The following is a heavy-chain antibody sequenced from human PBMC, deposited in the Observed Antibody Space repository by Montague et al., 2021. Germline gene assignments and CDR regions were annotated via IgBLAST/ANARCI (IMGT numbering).Heavy chain of an antibody. D-gene: IGHD6-19*01. CDR2: IYWNDDK. J-gene: IGHJ4*02. CDR3: ARHNSGRYSDFDY. V-gene: IGHV2-5*01. Sequence: PALVKPTQTLTLTCNSSGFSLNTRAVGVGWIRQPPGKALEWLALIYWNDDKRYSPSLKSRLTITKDTSKNQVVLTMTNADPVDTATYYCARHNSGRYSDFDYWSQGTLVTVSS. CDR1: GFSLNTRAVG.